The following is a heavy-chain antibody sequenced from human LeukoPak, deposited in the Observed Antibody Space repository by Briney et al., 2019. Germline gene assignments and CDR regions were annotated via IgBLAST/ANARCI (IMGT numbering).Heavy chain of an antibody. J-gene: IGHJ1*01. CDR3: VRDLMGSGSTTAYLHH. CDR2: ISRSSRHF. V-gene: IGHV3-21*01. CDR1: GFTFSEYS. Sequence: PGGSLRLSCAASGFTFSEYSMNWVRQAPGRGLEWVSSISRSSRHFYYEGSVKGRFTISRDNAKNSLYLQMNSLRAEDMAVYFCVRDLMGSGSTTAYLHHWGQGTLVTVSS. D-gene: IGHD1-1*01.